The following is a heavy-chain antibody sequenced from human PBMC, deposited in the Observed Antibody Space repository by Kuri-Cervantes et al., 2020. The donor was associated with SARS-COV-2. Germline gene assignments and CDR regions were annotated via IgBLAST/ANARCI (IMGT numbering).Heavy chain of an antibody. Sequence: GGSLRLSCSASGLTSSHYVRHWVRQAPGKGLEYVSAINNDGYYTYYTDSVKGRFIISRDNSKNTLYLQMSSLRAEDTAVYYCVKSLRFLEWLPLDYWGQGTLVTVSS. CDR3: VKSLRFLEWLPLDY. V-gene: IGHV3-64D*08. CDR2: INNDGYYT. J-gene: IGHJ4*02. CDR1: GLTSSHYV. D-gene: IGHD3-3*01.